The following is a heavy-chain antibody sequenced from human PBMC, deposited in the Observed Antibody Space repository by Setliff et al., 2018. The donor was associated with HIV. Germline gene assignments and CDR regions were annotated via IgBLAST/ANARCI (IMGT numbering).Heavy chain of an antibody. CDR2: ITPILGTT. CDR3: ALNGGGDCCFDS. D-gene: IGHD2-21*02. CDR1: GGTLTSDA. V-gene: IGHV1-69*13. J-gene: IGHJ4*02. Sequence: GASVKVSCKASGGTLTSDAISWVRQAPGQGLEWMGGITPILGTTKYAQKFQDRVKIIADELTNTAYLEINSLRSEDSAIYYGALNGGGDCCFDSWGQGTLVTVSS.